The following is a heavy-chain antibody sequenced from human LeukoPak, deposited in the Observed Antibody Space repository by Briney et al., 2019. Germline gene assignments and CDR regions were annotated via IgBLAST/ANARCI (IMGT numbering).Heavy chain of an antibody. D-gene: IGHD2-2*01. J-gene: IGHJ6*02. CDR1: GGSISSYY. V-gene: IGHV4-4*07. Sequence: SETLSLTCTVSGGSISSYYWSWIRQPAGKGLEWIGRIYTSGSTNYNPSLKSRVTMSVDTSKNQFSLKLSSVTAADTAVYYCASPTPVVPAARANYGMDVWGQGTTVTVSS. CDR2: IYTSGST. CDR3: ASPTPVVPAARANYGMDV.